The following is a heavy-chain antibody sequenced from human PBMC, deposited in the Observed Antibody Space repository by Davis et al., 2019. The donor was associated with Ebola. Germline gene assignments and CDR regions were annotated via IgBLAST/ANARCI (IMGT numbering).Heavy chain of an antibody. CDR3: ARERFRNSRQCDY. Sequence: SVKVSCKVSGNTLTALNIHWVRQAPGQGLEWMGGIIPIFGTTNYAQKFQGRVTITADESTSTAYMELSSLRSEDTAVYYCARERFRNSRQCDYWGQGTLVTVSS. CDR2: IIPIFGTT. CDR1: GNTLTALN. J-gene: IGHJ4*02. V-gene: IGHV1-69*13. D-gene: IGHD4-11*01.